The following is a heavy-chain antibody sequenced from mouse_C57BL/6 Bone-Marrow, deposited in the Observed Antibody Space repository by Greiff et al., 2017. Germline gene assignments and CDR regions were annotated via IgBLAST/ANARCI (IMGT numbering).Heavy chain of an antibody. Sequence: VKVVESGPGLVAPSPCLSITCTVSGFSLTSYGVDWVRQSPGKGLEWLGVICGVGSTNYNSALKSRLSISKDNSKSQVFLKMNSLQTDDTAMYYCARLSSWFAYWGQGTLVTVSA. J-gene: IGHJ3*01. V-gene: IGHV2-6*01. CDR1: GFSLTSYG. D-gene: IGHD1-1*02. CDR2: ICGVGST. CDR3: ARLSSWFAY.